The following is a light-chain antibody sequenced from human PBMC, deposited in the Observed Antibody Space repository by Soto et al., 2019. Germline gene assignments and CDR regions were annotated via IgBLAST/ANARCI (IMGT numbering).Light chain of an antibody. Sequence: QSALTQPASVSGSPGQSITISCTGTSSDFTNYNLVSWYQQHPGKAPKLMIYEVTKRPSGVSARFSASKSGYTASLTISGLQAEDEADYYCCSYAGSSTYVFGSGTKLTVL. J-gene: IGLJ1*01. V-gene: IGLV2-23*02. CDR2: EVT. CDR1: SSDFTNYNL. CDR3: CSYAGSSTYV.